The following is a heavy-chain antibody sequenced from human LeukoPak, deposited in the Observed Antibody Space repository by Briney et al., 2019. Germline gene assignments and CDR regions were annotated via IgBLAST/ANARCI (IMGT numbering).Heavy chain of an antibody. CDR3: ASGLNIRYFDWSQSDY. CDR1: GFTFSSYA. D-gene: IGHD3-9*01. Sequence: GRSLRLSCAASGFTFSSYAMHWVRQAPGKGLEWVAVISYDGSNKYYADSVKGRFTISRDNSKNTLYLQMNSLRAEDTAVYYCASGLNIRYFDWSQSDYWGQGTLVTVSS. J-gene: IGHJ4*02. V-gene: IGHV3-30-3*01. CDR2: ISYDGSNK.